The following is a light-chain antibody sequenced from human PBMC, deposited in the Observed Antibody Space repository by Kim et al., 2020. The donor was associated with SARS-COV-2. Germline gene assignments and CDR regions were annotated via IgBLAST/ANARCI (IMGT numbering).Light chain of an antibody. CDR3: CSSGDTRILF. CDR2: EGT. V-gene: IGLV2-23*01. Sequence: GQAITISCTGISRDAVSHKFVSWYQQHPGKAPKLIIYEGTKRPSGVSARFSGSKSGDTASLIISGLQPEDEADYHCCSSGDTRILFFGGGTQLTVL. CDR1: SRDAVSHKF. J-gene: IGLJ2*01.